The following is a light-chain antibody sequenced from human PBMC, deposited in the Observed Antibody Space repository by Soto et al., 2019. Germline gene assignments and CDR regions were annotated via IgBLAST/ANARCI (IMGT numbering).Light chain of an antibody. V-gene: IGKV1-5*03. J-gene: IGKJ4*01. CDR1: QSISSW. CDR2: KAS. Sequence: DSQMTQSPSTLSASVGDRVTIPCRASQSISSWLAWYQQKPGKAPKLLIYKASSLESGVPSRFSGSGSGTEFTLTSSSRQPDDFAAYYCQQYNSYSGTFGGGTKVEIK. CDR3: QQYNSYSGT.